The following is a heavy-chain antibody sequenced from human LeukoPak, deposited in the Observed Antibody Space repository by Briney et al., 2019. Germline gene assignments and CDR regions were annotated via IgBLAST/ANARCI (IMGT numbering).Heavy chain of an antibody. D-gene: IGHD4-23*01. CDR3: ARHSSDYGGNFHY. J-gene: IGHJ4*02. V-gene: IGHV4-39*01. Sequence: SETLSLTCTVSGDSFSRNTYSWGWIRQPPGKGLEWIGSIYYTGRTFYNPSLKSRVTISVDTSKNQFSLKLSSVTAAGTAVYYCARHSSDYGGNFHYWGQGTLVTVSS. CDR2: IYYTGRT. CDR1: GDSFSRNTYS.